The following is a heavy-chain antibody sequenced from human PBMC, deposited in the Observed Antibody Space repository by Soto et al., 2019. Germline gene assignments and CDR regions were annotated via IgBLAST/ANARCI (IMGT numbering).Heavy chain of an antibody. CDR2: IWYDGSNK. CDR3: ARERGERDDAFDI. J-gene: IGHJ3*02. CDR1: GFTFSSYG. V-gene: IGHV3-33*01. D-gene: IGHD4-17*01. Sequence: GGSLRLSCAASGFTFSSYGMHWVRQAPGKGLEWVAVIWYDGSNKYYADSVKGRFTISRDNSKNTLYLQMNSLRAEDTAVYYCARERGERDDAFDIWGKGTMVTASS.